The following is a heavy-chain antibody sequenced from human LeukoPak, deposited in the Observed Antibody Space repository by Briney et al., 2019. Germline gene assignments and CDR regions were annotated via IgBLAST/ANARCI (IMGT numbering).Heavy chain of an antibody. V-gene: IGHV1-2*02. CDR1: GYTFTGYY. CDR3: ARFGYYDSSGYYLFDY. Sequence: GASVKVSCKASGYTFTGYYMHWVRQAPGQGLESMGCLNPNSGGINYAQKFQGRVTMTRDTSISTASMQLSRLRSDDTAVYYCARFGYYDSSGYYLFDYWGQGTLVTVSS. D-gene: IGHD3-22*01. J-gene: IGHJ4*02. CDR2: LNPNSGGI.